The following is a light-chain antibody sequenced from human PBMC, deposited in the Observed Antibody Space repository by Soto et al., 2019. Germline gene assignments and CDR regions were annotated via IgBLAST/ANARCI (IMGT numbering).Light chain of an antibody. J-gene: IGLJ2*01. CDR3: SSYTRSSTLG. CDR2: DVN. V-gene: IGLV2-14*01. CDR1: SSDVGGYDY. Sequence: QSALTQPASVSGSPGQSITISCTGTSSDVGGYDYVSWYQQHPGKAPKLMIYDVNNRPSGVSDRFSGSKSDNTASLTISGLQAEDEADYYCSSYTRSSTLGFGGGTQLTVL.